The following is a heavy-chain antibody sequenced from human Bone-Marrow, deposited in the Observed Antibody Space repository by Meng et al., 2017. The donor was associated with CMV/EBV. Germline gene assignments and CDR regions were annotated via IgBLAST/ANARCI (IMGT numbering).Heavy chain of an antibody. Sequence: GESLKISCKGSGYSFSTYWIAWVRQMPGKGLECMGVIYPGDSETRYNPSFQGQVTISADKSISTTYLQWSSLKASDTAMYYCATPRNAGRLGAFDIWGQGTRVT. D-gene: IGHD2-15*01. CDR1: GYSFSTYW. CDR3: ATPRNAGRLGAFDI. CDR2: IYPGDSET. J-gene: IGHJ3*02. V-gene: IGHV5-51*01.